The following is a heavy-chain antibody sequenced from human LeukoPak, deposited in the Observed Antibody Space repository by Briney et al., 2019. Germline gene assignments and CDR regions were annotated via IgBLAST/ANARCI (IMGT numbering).Heavy chain of an antibody. V-gene: IGHV4-59*12. CDR3: AREFKGRYCSGGSCYRTPFDY. J-gene: IGHJ4*02. CDR1: GGSISPYY. D-gene: IGHD2-15*01. CDR2: IYYSGTT. Sequence: SETLSLTCTVSGGSISPYYWSWIRQPPGKGLEYIGYIYYSGTTDYNPSLKSRVTISVDTSKNQFSLKLSSVTAADTAVYYCAREFKGRYCSGGSCYRTPFDYWGQGTLVTVSS.